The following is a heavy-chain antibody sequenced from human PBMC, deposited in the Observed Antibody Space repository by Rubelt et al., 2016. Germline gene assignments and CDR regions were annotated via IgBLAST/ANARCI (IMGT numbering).Heavy chain of an antibody. J-gene: IGHJ4*02. CDR3: ARGKEGLGVTMMDY. V-gene: IGHV4-34*01. D-gene: IGHD3-22*01. CDR1: GGSFSGYY. Sequence: QVQLQQWGAGLLKPSETLSLTCAVYGGSFSGYYWSWIRQPPGKGLEWIGEINHSGSTNYNPSLKRRVTRSVDTSKNQFSLKLSSVTAAETAVYYCARGKEGLGVTMMDYWGQGTLVTVSS. CDR2: INHSGST.